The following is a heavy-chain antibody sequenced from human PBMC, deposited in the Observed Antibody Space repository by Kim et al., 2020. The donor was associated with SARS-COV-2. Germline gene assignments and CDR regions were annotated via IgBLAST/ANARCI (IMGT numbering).Heavy chain of an antibody. J-gene: IGHJ4*02. CDR1: GGSISSSSYY. CDR2: IYYSGST. Sequence: SETLSLTCTVSGGSISSSSYYWGWIRQPPGKGLEWIGSIYYSGSTYYNPSLKSRVTISVDTSKNQFSLKLSSVTAADTAVYYCARLMNPWFGESIYYFDYWGQGTLVTVSS. D-gene: IGHD3-10*01. V-gene: IGHV4-39*01. CDR3: ARLMNPWFGESIYYFDY.